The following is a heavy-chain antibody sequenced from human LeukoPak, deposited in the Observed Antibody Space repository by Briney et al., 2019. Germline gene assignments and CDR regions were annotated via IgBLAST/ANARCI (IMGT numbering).Heavy chain of an antibody. Sequence: GGSLRLSCAVSGFTFSSYAMSWVRQAPGKGLEWVSGIRDSGSVTYNADSVKGRFTISRDNSKNTLYLQMNGLRAEDTAVYYCARGVEVWGSYRQYYFDYWGQGTLVTVSS. CDR2: IRDSGSVT. CDR1: GFTFSSYA. V-gene: IGHV3-23*01. J-gene: IGHJ4*02. D-gene: IGHD3-16*02. CDR3: ARGVEVWGSYRQYYFDY.